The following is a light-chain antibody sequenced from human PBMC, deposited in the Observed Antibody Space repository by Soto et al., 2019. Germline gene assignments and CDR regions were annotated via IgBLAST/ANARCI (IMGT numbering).Light chain of an antibody. CDR1: QSISSRS. J-gene: IGKJ2*01. V-gene: IGKV3-20*01. CDR3: QQYGSFYT. Sequence: EIVLSQSPGTLSLSPGERATLSCRASQSISSRSLAWYQQKPGQAPRLLIYGASSRATGIPDRFGGGGSGTDFTLTISRVEPEDSAVYFCQQYGSFYTFGQGTKLEIK. CDR2: GAS.